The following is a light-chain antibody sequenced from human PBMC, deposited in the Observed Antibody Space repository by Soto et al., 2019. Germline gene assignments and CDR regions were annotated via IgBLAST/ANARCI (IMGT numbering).Light chain of an antibody. CDR1: QSIDGN. Sequence: EIVLTQSPATLSVSPGEGATLSCRASQSIDGNLAWYQQRPGQAPRLLINAASTRATGVPARFSGSGSGTDFTLTISSLQSEDFAVYYCLQYNNWPRTFGQGTKVDI. CDR2: AAS. V-gene: IGKV3-15*01. CDR3: LQYNNWPRT. J-gene: IGKJ1*01.